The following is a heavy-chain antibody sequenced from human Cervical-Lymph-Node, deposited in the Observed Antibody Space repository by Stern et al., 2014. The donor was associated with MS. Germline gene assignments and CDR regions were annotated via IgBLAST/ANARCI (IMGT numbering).Heavy chain of an antibody. Sequence: EVQLEESGGGLVKPGESLRLSCDASGFTFSHYSINWFRQAPGQGLEWISSISNNSTHPSYADSVKGRFTISRDSAKDSVSLHMVSLRAEDTAVYYCARARVGDYARSPHLDSWGQGTLVTVSS. V-gene: IGHV3-21*01. D-gene: IGHD4-17*01. CDR2: ISNNSTHP. CDR3: ARARVGDYARSPHLDS. CDR1: GFTFSHYS. J-gene: IGHJ4*02.